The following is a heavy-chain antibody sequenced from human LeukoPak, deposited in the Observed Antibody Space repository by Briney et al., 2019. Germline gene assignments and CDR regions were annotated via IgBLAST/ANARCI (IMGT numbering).Heavy chain of an antibody. CDR1: GYTFTSYY. J-gene: IGHJ4*02. Sequence: ASVKVSCKASGYTFTSYYMHWVQQAPGQGLVWMGIINPSGGSTSYAQKFQGRVTMTRDTSTSTVYMELSSLRSEDTAVYYCARDPGYDFWSGWYFDYWGQGTLVTVSS. V-gene: IGHV1-46*01. D-gene: IGHD3-3*01. CDR3: ARDPGYDFWSGWYFDY. CDR2: INPSGGST.